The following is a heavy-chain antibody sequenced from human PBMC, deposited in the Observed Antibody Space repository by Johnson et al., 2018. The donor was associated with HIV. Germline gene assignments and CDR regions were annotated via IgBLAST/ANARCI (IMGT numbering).Heavy chain of an antibody. D-gene: IGHD1-14*01. Sequence: VQVVESGGGLVQSGGSLRLSCGVSGFAVSSNYMSWVRQAPGKGLEWVSIIYSGGSTYYAESVKGRFTISRDNSKKKLFLQMNSLSAEDTAVYYCAKDKPDYPDAFDIWGQGTMVTVSS. J-gene: IGHJ3*02. CDR3: AKDKPDYPDAFDI. CDR1: GFAVSSNY. V-gene: IGHV3-66*01. CDR2: IYSGGST.